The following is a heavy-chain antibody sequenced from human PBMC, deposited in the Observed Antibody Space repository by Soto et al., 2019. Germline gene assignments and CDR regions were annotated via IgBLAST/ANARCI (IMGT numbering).Heavy chain of an antibody. CDR2: IYPGDSDT. V-gene: IGHV5-51*01. Sequence: GESLKISCKGSGYTFTDYWIGWVRQLPGKGLEWMGIIYPGDSDTRYSPSFQGHVTITVDKSTSTAYLQWNTLKASDTAMYYCARHISILRYYYYAMDVWGQGTTVTVSS. CDR3: ARHISILRYYYYAMDV. D-gene: IGHD2-21*01. J-gene: IGHJ6*02. CDR1: GYTFTDYW.